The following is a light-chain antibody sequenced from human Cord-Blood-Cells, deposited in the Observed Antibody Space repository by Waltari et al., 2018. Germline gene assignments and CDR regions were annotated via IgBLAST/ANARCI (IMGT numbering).Light chain of an antibody. CDR1: TSDVGGYNY. J-gene: IGLJ2*01. Sequence: QSALTPPASVSGSPGQSITIPRTGPTSDVGGYNYVSWYQQHPGKAPKLMIYDVSNRPSGVSNRFSGSKSGNTASLTISGLQAEDEADYYCSSYTSSSTLVVFGGGTKLTVL. CDR2: DVS. CDR3: SSYTSSSTLVV. V-gene: IGLV2-14*01.